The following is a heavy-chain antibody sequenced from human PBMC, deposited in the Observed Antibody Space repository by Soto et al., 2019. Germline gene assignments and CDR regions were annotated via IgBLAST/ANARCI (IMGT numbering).Heavy chain of an antibody. CDR1: GYSFASHW. CDR2: IYPGDSDT. D-gene: IGHD1-26*01. J-gene: IGHJ4*02. V-gene: IGHV5-51*01. CDR3: ARYSGSYWHYLDF. Sequence: PGESLKVSCTGSGYSFASHWVAWVRQMPEKGLEWIGTIYPGDSDTKYSSAFRGHVTISADTSVSTAYLQWRSLEATDSAIYYCARYSGSYWHYLDFWGQGTLVTVSS.